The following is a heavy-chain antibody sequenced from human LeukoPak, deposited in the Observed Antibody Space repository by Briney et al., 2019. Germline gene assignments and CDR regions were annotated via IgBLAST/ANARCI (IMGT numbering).Heavy chain of an antibody. CDR2: IYPGDSDT. V-gene: IGHV5-51*01. CDR1: GYSFTTNW. J-gene: IGHJ1*01. D-gene: IGHD5-18*01. CDR3: ARQTKGYNNSWLHRYFQN. Sequence: GESLKISCKGSGYSFTTNWIGWVRQMPGKGLEWMGIIYPGDSDTKYSPSFRGQVTISVDKSINTAYLQWSSLKASDTAMYYCARQTKGYNNSWLHRYFQNWGQGTLVTVSS.